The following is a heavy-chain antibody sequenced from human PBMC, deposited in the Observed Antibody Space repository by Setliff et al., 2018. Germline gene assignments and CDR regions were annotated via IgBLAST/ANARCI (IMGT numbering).Heavy chain of an antibody. J-gene: IGHJ6*02. CDR3: TTDRCCGDPVYYHYGMDV. D-gene: IGHD4-17*01. V-gene: IGHV3-15*01. CDR1: GFIFSNAW. CDR2: IKSKTDGGTT. Sequence: GGSPRLSCAASGFIFSNAWMNWVRQAPGKGLEWVGHIKSKTDGGTTDYAAPVKGRFTISRDDSRNTLYLQMNGLTTEDTALYYCTTDRCCGDPVYYHYGMDVWGQGTSVTVSS.